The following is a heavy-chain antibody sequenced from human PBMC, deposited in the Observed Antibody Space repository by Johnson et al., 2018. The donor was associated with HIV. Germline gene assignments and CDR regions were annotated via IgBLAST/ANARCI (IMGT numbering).Heavy chain of an antibody. J-gene: IGHJ3*02. CDR3: AKGRGSPPGAFDI. CDR1: GFTFSSYA. D-gene: IGHD1-26*01. CDR2: INSDGSNT. Sequence: VQLVESGGGVVQPGGSLRLSCAASGFTFSSYAMSWVRQAPGKGLELVSRINSDGSNTTYTDSVKGRFTISRDNSKNTLYLQMNSLRAEDTAVYYCAKGRGSPPGAFDIWGQGTMVTVSS. V-gene: IGHV3-23*04.